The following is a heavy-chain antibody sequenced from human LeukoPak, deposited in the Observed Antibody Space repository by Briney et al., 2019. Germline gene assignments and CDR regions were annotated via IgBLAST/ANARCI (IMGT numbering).Heavy chain of an antibody. CDR2: ISAYNGNT. J-gene: IGHJ4*02. V-gene: IGHV1-18*01. Sequence: ASVKVSCKASGYTFTTYGISWVRQAPGQGLEWMGWISAYNGNTNYVQKLQGRVTMTTDTSTSTAYMELRSLRSDDTAVYYCASRGYSSGWLDYWGQGTLVTVSS. CDR1: GYTFTTYG. D-gene: IGHD6-19*01. CDR3: ASRGYSSGWLDY.